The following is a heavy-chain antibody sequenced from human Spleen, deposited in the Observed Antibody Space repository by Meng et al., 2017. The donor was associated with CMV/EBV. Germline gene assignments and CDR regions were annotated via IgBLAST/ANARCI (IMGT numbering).Heavy chain of an antibody. J-gene: IGHJ4*02. V-gene: IGHV3-30-3*01. D-gene: IGHD3-3*01. Sequence: FTFNRYAINWVRQAPGKGLEWVTVISNDGSNQYYADSVKGRFTISRDNSKNTLYLQMNSLRVEDTAVYYCARERPYYDFWSGYYFDYWGQGTLVTVSS. CDR3: ARERPYYDFWSGYYFDY. CDR2: ISNDGSNQ. CDR1: FTFNRYA.